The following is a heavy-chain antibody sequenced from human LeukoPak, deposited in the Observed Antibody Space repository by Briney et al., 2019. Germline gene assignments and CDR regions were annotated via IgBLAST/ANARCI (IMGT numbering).Heavy chain of an antibody. D-gene: IGHD3-10*01. CDR2: ISSSSSYT. J-gene: IGHJ4*02. V-gene: IGHV3-11*06. Sequence: GGSLRLSCAASGFTFSDYYMSWIRQAPGKGLEWVSYISSSSSYTNYADSVKGRFTISRDNAKNSLYLQMNSLRAGDTAIYFCAKDYGFHYASGSSHFERWGQGTLVTVSS. CDR1: GFTFSDYY. CDR3: AKDYGFHYASGSSHFER.